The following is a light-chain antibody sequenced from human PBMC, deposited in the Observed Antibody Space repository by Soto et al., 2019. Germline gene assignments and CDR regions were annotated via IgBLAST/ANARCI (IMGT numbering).Light chain of an antibody. J-gene: IGKJ4*01. CDR3: QQYGSSPLT. Sequence: EIVLTQSPATLSLSPGERATLSCRASQSVGNNLAWYQQKPGQAPGLLIYEASTRATGIPDRFSGSGSGTDFTLTISRLEPEDFAVYYCQQYGSSPLTFGGGTKVDIK. CDR2: EAS. CDR1: QSVGNN. V-gene: IGKV3-20*01.